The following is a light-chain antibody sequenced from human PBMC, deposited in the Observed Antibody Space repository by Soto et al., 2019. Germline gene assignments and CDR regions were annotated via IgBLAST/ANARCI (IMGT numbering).Light chain of an antibody. J-gene: IGKJ2*03. V-gene: IGKV1-5*03. CDR3: QQYDRFPYS. CDR1: QSLSYW. CDR2: KAS. Sequence: DIKMTQSPSTLSASVGDTVTITCRASQSLSYWLAWYQQKPGQAPKLLIHKASALESGVPSRFSGSGAGTEFTLTISSLQPDYFATLYCQQYDRFPYSFGQGTKLEIK.